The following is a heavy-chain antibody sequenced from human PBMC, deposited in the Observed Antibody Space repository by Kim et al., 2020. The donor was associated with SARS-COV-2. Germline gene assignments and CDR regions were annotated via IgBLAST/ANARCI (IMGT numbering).Heavy chain of an antibody. Sequence: GGSLRLSCAASGFTFSSYAMHWVRQAPGKGLEWVAVISYDGSNKYYADSVKGRFTISRDNSKNTLYLQMNSLRAEDTAVYYCARGLLQIAAAGYYYYYGMDVWGQGTTVTVSS. CDR1: GFTFSSYA. D-gene: IGHD6-13*01. CDR3: ARGLLQIAAAGYYYYYGMDV. CDR2: ISYDGSNK. J-gene: IGHJ6*02. V-gene: IGHV3-30*04.